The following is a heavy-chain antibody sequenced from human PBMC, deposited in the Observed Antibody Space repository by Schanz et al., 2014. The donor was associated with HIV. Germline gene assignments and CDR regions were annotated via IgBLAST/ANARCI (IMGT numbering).Heavy chain of an antibody. CDR3: VRVANYDGDDYYQRSHFDL. CDR2: VYIGDST. Sequence: EVQLVEFGGGLVQPGGSLRLSCEASGFTFSSYAMIWVRQAPGKGLEWVSVVYIGDSTFYANSVKGRFTISRDDSKNTLYLQMNSLRAEDTAVYYCVRVANYDGDDYYQRSHFDLWGQGTLVTVSS. CDR1: GFTFSSYA. V-gene: IGHV3-66*01. D-gene: IGHD3-22*01. J-gene: IGHJ4*02.